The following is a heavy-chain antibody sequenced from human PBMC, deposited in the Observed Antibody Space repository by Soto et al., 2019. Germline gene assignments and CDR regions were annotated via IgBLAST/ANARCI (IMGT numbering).Heavy chain of an antibody. Sequence: ASVKVSCKASGYTFTGYYMHWVRQAPGQGLEWMGWINPNSGGTNYAQKFQGRVTMTRGTSISTAYMELSRLRSDDTAVYYCARDVEGVAAFDYWGQGTLVTVSS. D-gene: IGHD6-19*01. CDR2: INPNSGGT. V-gene: IGHV1-2*02. CDR1: GYTFTGYY. CDR3: ARDVEGVAAFDY. J-gene: IGHJ4*02.